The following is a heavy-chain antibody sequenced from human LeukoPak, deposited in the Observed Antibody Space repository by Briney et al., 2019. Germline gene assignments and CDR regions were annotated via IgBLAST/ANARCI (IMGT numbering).Heavy chain of an antibody. CDR3: ARWPIRGVIIGYFDS. J-gene: IGHJ4*02. D-gene: IGHD3-10*01. CDR1: GGTFSSYA. CDR2: IIPIFGTA. V-gene: IGHV1-69*13. Sequence: ASVKVSCKASGGTFSSYAISWVRQAPGQGLEWMGGIIPIFGTANYAQKFQGRVTITADESTSTGYMELSSLRSEDTAVYYCARWPIRGVIIGYFDSWGQGTLVTVSS.